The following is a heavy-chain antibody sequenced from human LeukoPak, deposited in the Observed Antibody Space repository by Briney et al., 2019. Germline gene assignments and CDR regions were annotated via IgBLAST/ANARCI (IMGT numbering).Heavy chain of an antibody. D-gene: IGHD2-15*01. Sequence: SETLSLTCTVSGGSISSYYWSWIRQPPGKGLEWIGYIYYSGSTNYNPSLKSRVTISVDTSKNQFSLKLNSVTAADTAVYYCARRGGFYCSGGKCHHCYFDYWGQGTQVTVSS. V-gene: IGHV4-59*08. CDR2: IYYSGST. CDR3: ARRGGFYCSGGKCHHCYFDY. CDR1: GGSISSYY. J-gene: IGHJ4*02.